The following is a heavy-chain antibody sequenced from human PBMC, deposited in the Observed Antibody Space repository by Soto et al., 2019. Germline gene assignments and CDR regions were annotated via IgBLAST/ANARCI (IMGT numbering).Heavy chain of an antibody. CDR2: IYPGNSDT. CDR1: GYTFTNYW. Sequence: GESLKISCKGSGYTFTNYWIGWVRHMPGKGLEWMGIIYPGNSDTRYSPSFHGQVTISADKSVAYLQWSSLKASDTAIYYCTRHSGYDSSGHYDYWGHGTLVTVSS. D-gene: IGHD3-22*01. J-gene: IGHJ4*01. V-gene: IGHV5-51*01. CDR3: TRHSGYDSSGHYDY.